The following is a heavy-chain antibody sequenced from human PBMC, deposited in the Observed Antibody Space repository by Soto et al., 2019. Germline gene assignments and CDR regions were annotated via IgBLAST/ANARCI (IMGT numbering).Heavy chain of an antibody. Sequence: SETLSLTCTVSGGSISSGGYYWSWIRQHPGKGLEWIGYINHSGSTYYNPSLKSRVTISVDTSKNQFSLKLSSVTAADTAVYYCARGGGSSSGGNYYYGMDVWGQGTTVTVSS. CDR2: INHSGST. J-gene: IGHJ6*02. V-gene: IGHV4-31*03. CDR1: GGSISSGGYY. CDR3: ARGGGSSSGGNYYYGMDV. D-gene: IGHD6-6*01.